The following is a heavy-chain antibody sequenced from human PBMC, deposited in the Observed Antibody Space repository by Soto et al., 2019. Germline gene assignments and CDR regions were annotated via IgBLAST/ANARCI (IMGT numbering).Heavy chain of an antibody. CDR2: IYYSGST. V-gene: IGHV4-31*03. D-gene: IGHD3-16*02. CDR1: GGSISSGGYY. Sequence: SETLSLTCTVSGGSISSGGYYWSWIRQHPGKGLEWIGYIYYSGSTYYNPSLKSRVTISVDTSKNQFSLKLSSVTAADTAVYYCARHGDYIWGSYRYTFDYWGQGTLVTVSS. J-gene: IGHJ4*02. CDR3: ARHGDYIWGSYRYTFDY.